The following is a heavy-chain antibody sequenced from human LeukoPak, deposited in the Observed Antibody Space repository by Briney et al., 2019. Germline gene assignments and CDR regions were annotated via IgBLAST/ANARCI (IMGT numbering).Heavy chain of an antibody. V-gene: IGHV4-31*03. Sequence: PSETPSLTCTVSGDSISSAGYSWSWIRQHPGKGLEWIGYIYYSGSAYYNPSLKSRVTISLDTSKNQFSLKVSSVTAADTAVYYCARDPHSGYGSDYWGQGTLVTVSS. CDR3: ARDPHSGYGSDY. D-gene: IGHD5-12*01. CDR2: IYYSGSA. CDR1: GDSISSAGYS. J-gene: IGHJ4*02.